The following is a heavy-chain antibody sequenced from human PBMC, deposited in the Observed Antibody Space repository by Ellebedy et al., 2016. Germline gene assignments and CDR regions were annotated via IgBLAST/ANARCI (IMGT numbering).Heavy chain of an antibody. Sequence: SETLSLXXTVSDDSISGTTYYWGWIRQPPGKGLEWIGSIYYSGSTYYNPSLKSRVTISVDTSKNQFSLSLTSVTAADTAIYYCARDRPQTSWNNFHYWGQGTLVTVSS. J-gene: IGHJ4*02. V-gene: IGHV4-39*07. CDR1: DDSISGTTYY. CDR3: ARDRPQTSWNNFHY. CDR2: IYYSGST. D-gene: IGHD1/OR15-1a*01.